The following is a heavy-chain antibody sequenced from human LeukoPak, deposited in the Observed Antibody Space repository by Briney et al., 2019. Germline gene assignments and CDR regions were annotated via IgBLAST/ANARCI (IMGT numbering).Heavy chain of an antibody. V-gene: IGHV3-30*02. CDR2: IRDDGSNK. CDR1: GFTFSSYG. Sequence: GCLRLSCVAPGFTFSSYGMHWVRHAPRKGLEWVAFIRDDGSNKYYTDSVKGRVTTSRDNSKNTLYLQMNSLRAEDTAVYYCAKDPITMVRGVIMPIYYFDYWGQGTLVTVSS. D-gene: IGHD3-10*01. J-gene: IGHJ4*02. CDR3: AKDPITMVRGVIMPIYYFDY.